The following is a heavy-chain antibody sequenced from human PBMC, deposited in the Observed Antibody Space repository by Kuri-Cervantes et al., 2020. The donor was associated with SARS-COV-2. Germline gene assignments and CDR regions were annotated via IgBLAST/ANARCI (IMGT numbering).Heavy chain of an antibody. D-gene: IGHD1-26*01. Sequence: GGSLRLSCKGSGYSFTSYWIGWVRQMPGKGLEWMGIIYPGDSDTRYSPSFQGQVTISADKSISTAYLQWSSLKASDTAMYYCARQGWELFQWSNDFDYWGQGTLVTVSS. CDR2: IYPGDSDT. CDR3: ARQGWELFQWSNDFDY. J-gene: IGHJ4*02. V-gene: IGHV5-51*01. CDR1: GYSFTSYW.